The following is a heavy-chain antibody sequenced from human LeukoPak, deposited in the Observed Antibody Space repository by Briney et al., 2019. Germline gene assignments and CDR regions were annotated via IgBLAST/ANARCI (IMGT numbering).Heavy chain of an antibody. CDR2: ISSSSRTI. V-gene: IGHV3-48*01. J-gene: IGHJ4*02. Sequence: GGSLTLSCAASGFTFTSYSMSWVRQPPGKGLEWVSYISSSSRTIYYADSVKGRFTIYRDHTKHSLYLQMTSLRAEETAVNYCARDDGSSTSCSWHWGERTLVTV. CDR3: ARDDGSSTSCSWH. CDR1: GFTFTSYS. D-gene: IGHD2-2*01.